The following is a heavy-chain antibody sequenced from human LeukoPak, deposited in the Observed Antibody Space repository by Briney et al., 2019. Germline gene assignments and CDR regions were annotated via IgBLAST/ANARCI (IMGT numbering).Heavy chain of an antibody. Sequence: ASVKVSFKASGYTFTSYYMHWVRQAPGQGLEWMGIINPSGGSTSYAQKFQGRVTMTTDTSTSTAYMELRSLRSDDTAVYYCARDYITMVRGRFDYWGQGTLVTVSS. V-gene: IGHV1-46*01. CDR2: INPSGGST. J-gene: IGHJ4*02. CDR1: GYTFTSYY. CDR3: ARDYITMVRGRFDY. D-gene: IGHD3-10*01.